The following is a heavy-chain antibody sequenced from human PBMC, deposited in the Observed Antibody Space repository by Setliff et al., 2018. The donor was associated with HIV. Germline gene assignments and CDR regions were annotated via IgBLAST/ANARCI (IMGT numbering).Heavy chain of an antibody. CDR2: IYPGDSDR. D-gene: IGHD3-22*01. J-gene: IGHJ4*02. CDR1: GYSFTAYW. Sequence: GESLKISCKGSGYSFTAYWIGWVRQMPGKGLEWMGIIYPGDSDRTYSPTFQGQVTISADKSIPPAYLQWSSLKASDTAMYYCARHTNYYDSSGHPEYYFDYWGQGTLVTVSS. CDR3: ARHTNYYDSSGHPEYYFDY. V-gene: IGHV5-51*01.